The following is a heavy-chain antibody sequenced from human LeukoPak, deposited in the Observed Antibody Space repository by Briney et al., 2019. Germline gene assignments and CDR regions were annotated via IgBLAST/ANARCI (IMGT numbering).Heavy chain of an antibody. CDR2: ITGCCGGT. J-gene: IGHJ4*02. V-gene: IGHV3-23*01. Sequence: GGSLRLTCAASGFTFSSYAMSWVRQAPGKGLQWVSGITGCCGGTKYADPVKGRFTTSRDNSKNTLYLQMNSLRAEDTAVYFCAKPPSPYCSGATCYRFDYWGQGNLVSVSS. CDR1: GFTFSSYA. CDR3: AKPPSPYCSGATCYRFDY. D-gene: IGHD2-15*01.